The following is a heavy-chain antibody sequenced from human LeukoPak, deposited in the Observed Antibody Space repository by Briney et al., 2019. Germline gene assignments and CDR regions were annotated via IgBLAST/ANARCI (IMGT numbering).Heavy chain of an antibody. CDR2: ISYDGSNK. CDR1: GFTFSIFG. CDR3: AKGRPTAMVFYFDY. V-gene: IGHV3-30*18. D-gene: IGHD5-18*01. Sequence: GGSLRLSCAASGFTFSIFGMHWVRQAPGKGLEWVAVISYDGSNKYYADSVKGRFTISRDNSKNTLYLQMNSLRAEDTAVYYCAKGRPTAMVFYFDYWGQGTLVTVSS. J-gene: IGHJ4*02.